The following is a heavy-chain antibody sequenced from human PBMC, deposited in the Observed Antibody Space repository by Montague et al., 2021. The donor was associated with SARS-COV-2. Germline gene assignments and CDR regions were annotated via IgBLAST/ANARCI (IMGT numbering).Heavy chain of an antibody. CDR3: PREQVMWWFDP. Sequence: TLSLTCTVYADSISSGRYHWSWFPQPAGKGPEFIGRIYITGSPNPNPALKSRGAIPVDTSKNQFSLKLTSVTAADTAVYRCPREQVMWWFDPWGQGTLVTVSS. CDR2: IYITGSP. V-gene: IGHV4-61*02. CDR1: ADSISSGRYH. D-gene: IGHD2-21*01. J-gene: IGHJ5*02.